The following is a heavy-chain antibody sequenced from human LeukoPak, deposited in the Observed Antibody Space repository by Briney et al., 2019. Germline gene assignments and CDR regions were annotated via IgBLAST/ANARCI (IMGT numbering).Heavy chain of an antibody. J-gene: IGHJ5*02. V-gene: IGHV1-69*13. CDR3: AKDGAAAGIWGNNWFDP. Sequence: GALVKVSCKASGGTFSSYAISWVRQAPGQGLEWMGGIIPIFGTANYAQKFQGRVTITADESTSTVYMELSSLRSEDTAVYYCAKDGAAAGIWGNNWFDPWGQGTLVTVSS. CDR2: IIPIFGTA. CDR1: GGTFSSYA. D-gene: IGHD6-13*01.